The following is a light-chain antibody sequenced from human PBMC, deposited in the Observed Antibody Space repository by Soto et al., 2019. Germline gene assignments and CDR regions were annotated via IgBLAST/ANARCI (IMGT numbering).Light chain of an antibody. CDR1: QSVSSTY. CDR2: GAS. CDR3: QQYGSSPPYT. Sequence: EIVLTQSPGTLSVSPGERATLSCRASQSVSSTYLAWYQQKPGQAPRLLLYGASSRATGIPDRFSGSGSGTDFTLTISRLEPEDFAVYYCQQYGSSPPYTFGQGTKLEIK. V-gene: IGKV3-20*01. J-gene: IGKJ2*01.